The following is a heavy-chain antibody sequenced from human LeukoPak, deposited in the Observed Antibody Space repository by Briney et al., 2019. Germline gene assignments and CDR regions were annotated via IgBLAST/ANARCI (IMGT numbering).Heavy chain of an antibody. J-gene: IGHJ3*02. CDR1: GFIFSSYS. CDR3: AKGILPTSSGWYNS. V-gene: IGHV3-21*04. D-gene: IGHD6-19*01. Sequence: GGSLRLSCAASGFIFSSYSMNWVRQAPGKGLEGVSSISRSRSYIYYADSVKGRFTISRDNSKNTLYLQMDSLRAEDTAVYYCAKGILPTSSGWYNSWGQGTMVTVSS. CDR2: ISRSRSYI.